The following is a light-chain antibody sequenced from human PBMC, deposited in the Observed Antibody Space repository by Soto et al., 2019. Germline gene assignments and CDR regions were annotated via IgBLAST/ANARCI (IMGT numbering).Light chain of an antibody. Sequence: QSALTQPRSVSGSPGQSVTISCTGTSSDVGGYNYVSWYQQHPGKAPKLMIYDVSKRPSGVPDRFSGSKSGNTASLTISGLQAEDEADYYCCSYAGSYIYYVFGTGTKLT. V-gene: IGLV2-11*01. J-gene: IGLJ1*01. CDR2: DVS. CDR1: SSDVGGYNY. CDR3: CSYAGSYIYYV.